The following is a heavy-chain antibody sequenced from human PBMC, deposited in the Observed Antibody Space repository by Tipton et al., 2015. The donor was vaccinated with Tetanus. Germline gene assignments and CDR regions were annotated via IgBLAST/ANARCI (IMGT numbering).Heavy chain of an antibody. CDR3: ARVCRMVRGGYYYGLDV. J-gene: IGHJ6*02. D-gene: IGHD3-10*01. Sequence: QLVQSGAEVKKPGASVKVSCKASGYSFTNYGFRWERQATGQGLEWMGWISAYSGNTKYPQKLQGRVTMTTDTSTSTAYMELRSLRSDARAVDYCARVCRMVRGGYYYGLDVWGQGTTVTVS. CDR1: GYSFTNYG. V-gene: IGHV1-18*01. CDR2: ISAYSGNT.